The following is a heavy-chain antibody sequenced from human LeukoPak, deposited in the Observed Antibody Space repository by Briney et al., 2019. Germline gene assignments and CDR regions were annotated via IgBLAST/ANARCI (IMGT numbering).Heavy chain of an antibody. CDR2: ISGSGDTI. Sequence: GSLRLSCAASGISFSDYYMSWIRQAPGKGLEWIAYISGSGDTIKYADFVEGRFTISRGNAKRSVYLEMNSLTDEDTAVYFCTRGVAMAIWSQGTLVTVSS. V-gene: IGHV3-11*04. CDR1: GISFSDYY. D-gene: IGHD2-15*01. CDR3: TRGVAMAI. J-gene: IGHJ4*02.